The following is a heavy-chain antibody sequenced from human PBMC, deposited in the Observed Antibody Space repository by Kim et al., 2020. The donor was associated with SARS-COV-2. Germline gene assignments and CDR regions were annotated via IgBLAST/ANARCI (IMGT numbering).Heavy chain of an antibody. Sequence: SETLSLTCTVSGGSISSYYWSWIRQPPGKGLEWIGYIYYSGSTNYNPSLKSRVTISVDTSKNQFSLKLSSVTAADTAVYYCARRQDSLFDYWGQGTLVTVSS. CDR2: IYYSGST. CDR1: GGSISSYY. J-gene: IGHJ4*02. CDR3: ARRQDSLFDY. V-gene: IGHV4-59*08. D-gene: IGHD2-15*01.